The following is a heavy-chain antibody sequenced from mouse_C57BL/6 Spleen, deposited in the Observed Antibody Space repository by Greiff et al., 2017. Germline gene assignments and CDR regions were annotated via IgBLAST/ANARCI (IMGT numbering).Heavy chain of an antibody. CDR2: IDPSDSYT. CDR3: ARPLLRSLDY. Sequence: QVQLQQPGAELVMPGASVKLSCKASGYTFTSYWMHWVKQRPGQGLEWIGEIDPSDSYTNYNQKFKGKSTLTVDKSSSTAYMQLSSLTSEDSAVYYCARPLLRSLDYWGQGTTLTVSS. V-gene: IGHV1-69*01. CDR1: GYTFTSYW. D-gene: IGHD1-1*01. J-gene: IGHJ2*01.